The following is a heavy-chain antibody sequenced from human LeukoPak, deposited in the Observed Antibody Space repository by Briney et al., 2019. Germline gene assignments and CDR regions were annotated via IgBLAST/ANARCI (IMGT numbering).Heavy chain of an antibody. CDR1: GFTFSNYD. V-gene: IGHV3-13*01. J-gene: IGHJ6*02. D-gene: IGHD2/OR15-2a*01. Sequence: PGESLRLSCAASGFTFSNYDTHWVRQATGKGLEWVSSIGTVGDTYYSDSVKGRFTISRENAKNSWYLQMSSLRAGDTAVYYCLRDCNNIRCSGARMDVWGQGTTVIVSS. CDR2: IGTVGDT. CDR3: LRDCNNIRCSGARMDV.